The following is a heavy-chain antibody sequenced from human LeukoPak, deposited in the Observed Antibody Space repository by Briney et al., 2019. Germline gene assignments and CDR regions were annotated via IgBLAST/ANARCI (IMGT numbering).Heavy chain of an antibody. V-gene: IGHV3-23*01. CDR3: ARGGYTYGWGAFDI. CDR2: ISGSGGST. J-gene: IGHJ3*02. Sequence: PGGSLRLSCAASGFTFSSYAMSWVRQAPGKGLEWVSAISGSGGSTYYADSMKGRFTISRGNSKNTLYLQMNSLRAEDTALYYCARGGYTYGWGAFDIWGQGTRVTVSS. D-gene: IGHD5-18*01. CDR1: GFTFSSYA.